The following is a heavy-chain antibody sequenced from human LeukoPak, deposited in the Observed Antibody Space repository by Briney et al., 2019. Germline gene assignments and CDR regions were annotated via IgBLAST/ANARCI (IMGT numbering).Heavy chain of an antibody. J-gene: IGHJ6*02. Sequence: GGSLRLSCAASGFTFSSYGMHWVRQAPGKGLEWVAVISYDGSNKYYADSVKGRFTISRDNSKNTLYLQMNSLRAEDTAVYYCAKYYYDSSGIDYGMDVWGQGTTVTVS. CDR3: AKYYYDSSGIDYGMDV. CDR2: ISYDGSNK. CDR1: GFTFSSYG. D-gene: IGHD3-22*01. V-gene: IGHV3-30*18.